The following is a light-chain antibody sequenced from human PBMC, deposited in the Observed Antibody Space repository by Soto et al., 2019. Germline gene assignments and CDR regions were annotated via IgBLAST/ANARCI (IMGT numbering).Light chain of an antibody. J-gene: IGKJ2*01. CDR3: QQYNNWPRT. CDR2: GAS. V-gene: IGKV3-15*01. CDR1: QSVISIY. Sequence: IVLTQSPGTLSLSPGERAALSCRASQSVISIYLAWYQQKPCQAPILLTYGASTRATGIPATFSGSGSGTEFTLTISSLQSEDFAVYYWQQYNNWPRTFGQGTKVDI.